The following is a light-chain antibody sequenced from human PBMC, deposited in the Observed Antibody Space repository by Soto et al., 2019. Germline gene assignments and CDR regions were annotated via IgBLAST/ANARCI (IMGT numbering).Light chain of an antibody. V-gene: IGLV2-14*03. CDR2: DVT. Sequence: QSVLTQPASVSGSPGQSITISCTGTSSDIGGYNYVSWYQQHPGKAPKLMIYDVTNRPSGVSNRFSGSKSGNTASLTISGLQAEDEADYYCSSYRSSSTLGVFGTGTKVTVL. J-gene: IGLJ1*01. CDR1: SSDIGGYNY. CDR3: SSYRSSSTLGV.